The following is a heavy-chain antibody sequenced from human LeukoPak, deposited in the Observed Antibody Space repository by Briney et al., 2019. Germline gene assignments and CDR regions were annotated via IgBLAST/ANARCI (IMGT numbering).Heavy chain of an antibody. Sequence: SETLSLTCAVYGGSFSGYYWSWIRQPPGEGLEWIGEINHSGSTNYNPSLKSRVTISVDTSKNQFSLKLSSVTAADTAVYYCARGGQLWLVPFDYWGQGTLVTVSS. CDR1: GGSFSGYY. V-gene: IGHV4-34*01. CDR2: INHSGST. D-gene: IGHD6-19*01. J-gene: IGHJ4*02. CDR3: ARGGQLWLVPFDY.